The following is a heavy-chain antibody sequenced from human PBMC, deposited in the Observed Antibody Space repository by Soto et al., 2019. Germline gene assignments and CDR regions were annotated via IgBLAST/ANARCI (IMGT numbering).Heavy chain of an antibody. CDR1: GGSISSGYYY. CDR3: AREVFWSGYNPPMFDP. Sequence: SETLSLTCTVSGGSISSGYYYWSWIRQHPGKGLEWIGYIYYSGSTYYNPSLKNRVTISVDTSKNQFSLKLSSVTAADTSVYYCAREVFWSGYNPPMFDPWGQGTLVTVSS. V-gene: IGHV4-30-4*01. D-gene: IGHD3-3*01. J-gene: IGHJ5*02. CDR2: IYYSGST.